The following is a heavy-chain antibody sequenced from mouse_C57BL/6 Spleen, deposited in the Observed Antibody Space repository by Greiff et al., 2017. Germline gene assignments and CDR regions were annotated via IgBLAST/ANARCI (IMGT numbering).Heavy chain of an antibody. J-gene: IGHJ2*01. CDR3: ARWDDGSFDY. V-gene: IGHV1-26*01. Sequence: EVQLQQSGPELVKPGASVKISCKASGYTFTDYYMNWVKQSHGKSLEWIGDINPNNGGTSYNQKFKGKATLTVDKSSSTAYMELRSLTSEDSAVYYCARWDDGSFDYWGQGTTLTVSS. CDR2: INPNNGGT. CDR1: GYTFTDYY. D-gene: IGHD2-3*01.